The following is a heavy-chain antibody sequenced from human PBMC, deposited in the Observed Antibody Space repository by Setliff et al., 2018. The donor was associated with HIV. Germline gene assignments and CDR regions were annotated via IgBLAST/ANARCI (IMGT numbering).Heavy chain of an antibody. CDR1: GYTFSDYG. D-gene: IGHD2-21*02. V-gene: IGHV1-18*01. CDR3: ASSFGGNSLRHEAAFDI. J-gene: IGHJ3*02. CDR2: ISAYTGNA. Sequence: ASVKVSCKASGYTFSDYGVTWMRQAPGQGLEWVGWISAYTGNANYTQKLQGRITMTTDTYTGTAYMELRSLRSDDTAVYYCASSFGGNSLRHEAAFDIWGPGTMVTVAS.